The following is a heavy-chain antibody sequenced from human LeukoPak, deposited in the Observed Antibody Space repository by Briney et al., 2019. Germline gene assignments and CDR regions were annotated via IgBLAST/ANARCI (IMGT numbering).Heavy chain of an antibody. J-gene: IGHJ3*02. Sequence: SETLSLACAVYGGSFSGYYWDWIRQPPGKELEWIGEINHSGSTNYNPSLKSRVTISVDTSKNQFSLKLSSVTAADTAVYYCANFRDGYNSLFGAFDIWGQGTMVTVSS. V-gene: IGHV4-34*01. CDR2: INHSGST. CDR3: ANFRDGYNSLFGAFDI. CDR1: GGSFSGYY. D-gene: IGHD5-24*01.